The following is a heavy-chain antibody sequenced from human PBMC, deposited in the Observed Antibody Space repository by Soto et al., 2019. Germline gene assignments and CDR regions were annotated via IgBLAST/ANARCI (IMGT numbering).Heavy chain of an antibody. V-gene: IGHV1-69*01. CDR3: ARDYQYYYDSSGPYDAFDI. CDR2: IIPILGTA. CDR1: GGTFSSYA. D-gene: IGHD3-22*01. Sequence: QVQLVQSGAEVKKPGSSVKVSCKASGGTFSSYAISWVRQAPGQGLEWMGGIIPILGTANYAQKFQGRVTITADESTSTAYMELSSLRSEDTAVYYCARDYQYYYDSSGPYDAFDIWGQGTMVTVSS. J-gene: IGHJ3*02.